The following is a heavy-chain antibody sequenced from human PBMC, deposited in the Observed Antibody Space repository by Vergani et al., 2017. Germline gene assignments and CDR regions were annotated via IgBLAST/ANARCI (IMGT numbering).Heavy chain of an antibody. D-gene: IGHD3-3*01. Sequence: QVQLVQSGAEVKKPGASVKVSCKASGYTFTGYYMHWVRQAPGQGLEWMGWINPNSGSTNYAQKFQGRVTMTRDTSISTAYMELSRLRSDDTAVYYCARDRGIVLRFVEWPLYYMDVWGKGTTVTVSS. CDR2: INPNSGST. J-gene: IGHJ6*03. CDR3: ARDRGIVLRFVEWPLYYMDV. V-gene: IGHV1-2*02. CDR1: GYTFTGYY.